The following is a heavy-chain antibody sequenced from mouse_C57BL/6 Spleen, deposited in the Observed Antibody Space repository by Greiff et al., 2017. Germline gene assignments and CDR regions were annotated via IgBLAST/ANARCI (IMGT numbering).Heavy chain of an antibody. CDR2: SYPGDGDT. D-gene: IGHD1-1*01. Sequence: VQLQQSGPELVKPGASVKISCKASGYAFSSSWMNWVKQRPGKGLEWIGRSYPGDGDTNYNGKFKGKATLTADKSSSTAYMQLSSLTSEDSAVYFCARGDYYGSSYAWFAYWGQGTLVTVSA. CDR1: GYAFSSSW. CDR3: ARGDYYGSSYAWFAY. V-gene: IGHV1-82*01. J-gene: IGHJ3*01.